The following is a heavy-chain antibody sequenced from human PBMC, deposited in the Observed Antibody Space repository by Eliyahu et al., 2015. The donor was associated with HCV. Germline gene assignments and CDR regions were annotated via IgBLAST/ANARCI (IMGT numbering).Heavy chain of an antibody. V-gene: IGHV3-43*01. Sequence: EVQLVESGGVVVQPGGSLRLSCAASGFXFDGYXMHWVRQAPGKGLEWVSLISWDGGSTYYADSXKGRFTISXDNSKNSLYLQMNSLRTEDTALYYCAKGAWQCGSANCYYFDYWGQGTLVTVSS. CDR1: GFXFDGYX. J-gene: IGHJ4*02. CDR2: ISWDGGST. CDR3: AKGAWQCGSANCYYFDY. D-gene: IGHD2-21*02.